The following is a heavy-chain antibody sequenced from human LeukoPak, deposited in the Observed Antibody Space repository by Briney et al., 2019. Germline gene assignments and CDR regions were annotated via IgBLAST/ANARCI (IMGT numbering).Heavy chain of an antibody. D-gene: IGHD2-15*01. CDR2: IYPGDSDT. CDR1: GYSFTSYL. J-gene: IGHJ4*02. CDR3: ARRSDCSGGSCYRSFDY. V-gene: IGHV5-51*01. Sequence: GESLKISCKGSGYSFTSYLIGWVRQMSGKGLEWIGIIYPGDSDTRYSPSFQGQVTISADKSISAAYLQWSSLKASDTAMYYCARRSDCSGGSCYRSFDYWGQGTLVTVSS.